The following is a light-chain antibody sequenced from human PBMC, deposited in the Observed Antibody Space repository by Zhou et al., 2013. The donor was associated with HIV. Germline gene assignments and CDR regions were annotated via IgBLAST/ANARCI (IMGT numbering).Light chain of an antibody. CDR2: AAS. Sequence: DIQMTQSPSSLSASVGDRVTITCRASQGISTYLAWYQQKPGQVPNLLIYAASTLKSGVPSRFSGSGSGTEFTLTISSLQPDDFATYYCQQYYNSSRTFGQGTKLEI. V-gene: IGKV1-27*01. CDR3: QQYYNSSRT. J-gene: IGKJ2*01. CDR1: QGISTY.